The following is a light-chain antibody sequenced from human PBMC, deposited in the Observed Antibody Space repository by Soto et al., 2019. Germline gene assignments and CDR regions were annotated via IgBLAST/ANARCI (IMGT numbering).Light chain of an antibody. CDR3: QQRINWPLT. Sequence: EIVLTQSPVTLSLSPGERGTLSCRASQSVGTSLAWYQQKPGQAPRLLIYGASNRATGIPDRFSGSGSGTDFTLTISRLEPEDFAVYYCQQRINWPLTVGGGTKVDIK. J-gene: IGKJ4*01. CDR1: QSVGTS. CDR2: GAS. V-gene: IGKV3-11*01.